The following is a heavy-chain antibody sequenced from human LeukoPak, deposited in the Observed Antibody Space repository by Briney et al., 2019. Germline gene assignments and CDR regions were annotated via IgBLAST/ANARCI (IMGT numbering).Heavy chain of an antibody. D-gene: IGHD2-2*01. CDR2: IIPILGIA. Sequence: PGASVKVSCKASGGTFSSYAISWVRQAPGQGLEWMGRIIPILGIANYAQKFQGRVTITADKSTSTAYMELSSLRSEDTAVYYCARDLPLKDIVVVPAARQRAQFDPWGQGTLVTVSS. CDR3: ARDLPLKDIVVVPAARQRAQFDP. J-gene: IGHJ5*02. CDR1: GGTFSSYA. V-gene: IGHV1-69*04.